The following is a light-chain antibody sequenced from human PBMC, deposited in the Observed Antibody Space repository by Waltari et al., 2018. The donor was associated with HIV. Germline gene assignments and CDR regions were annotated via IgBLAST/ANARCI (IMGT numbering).Light chain of an antibody. V-gene: IGKV1-39*01. CDR3: QQRSNWPPRNT. J-gene: IGKJ2*01. Sequence: DIQMTQSPSSLSASVGDRVTITCRASQSISTSLNWYQQKPGKAPKLLIYAASSLQSGVPARFSGSGSGTDFTLTISSLEPEDFAVYYCQQRSNWPPRNTFGQGTKLEIK. CDR2: AAS. CDR1: QSISTS.